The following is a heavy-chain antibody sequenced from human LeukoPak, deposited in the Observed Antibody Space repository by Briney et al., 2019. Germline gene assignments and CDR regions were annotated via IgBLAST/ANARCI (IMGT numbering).Heavy chain of an antibody. J-gene: IGHJ3*02. CDR1: GFTFSSYE. Sequence: PGGPLRLSCAASGFTFSSYEMNWVRQAPGKGLEWVSYISSSGSTIYYADSVKGRFTISRDNAKNSLYLQMNSLRAEDTAVYYCARERIGDDAFDIWGQGTMVTVSS. D-gene: IGHD2-15*01. V-gene: IGHV3-48*03. CDR2: ISSSGSTI. CDR3: ARERIGDDAFDI.